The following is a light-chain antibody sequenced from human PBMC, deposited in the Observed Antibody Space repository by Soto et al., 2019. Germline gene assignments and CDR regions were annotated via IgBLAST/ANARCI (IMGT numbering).Light chain of an antibody. CDR1: SSDVGGHNY. CDR3: SSYTSSITYV. J-gene: IGLJ1*01. V-gene: IGLV2-14*03. CDR2: DVI. Sequence: QSVLTQPASVSGSPGQSIIISCTGSSSDVGGHNYVSWYQEHPGKAPKLMIYDVINRPSGVSIRFSGSKSGNTASLTISGLQAEDEADYYCSSYTSSITYVFGTGTKLTVL.